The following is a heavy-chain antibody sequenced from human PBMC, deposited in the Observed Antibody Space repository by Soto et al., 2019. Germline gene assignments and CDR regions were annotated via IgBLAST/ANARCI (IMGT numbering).Heavy chain of an antibody. CDR2: ISSSSSYT. J-gene: IGHJ6*02. D-gene: IGHD2-15*01. CDR1: GFTFSDYY. CDR3: ARDLGYCSGGSCFFYYYYGMDV. V-gene: IGHV3-11*06. Sequence: GESLKISCAASGFTFSDYYMSWIRQAPGKGLEWVSYISSSSSYTNYADSVKGRFTISRDNAKNSLYLQMNSLRAEDTAVYYCARDLGYCSGGSCFFYYYYGMDVWGQGTTVTVSS.